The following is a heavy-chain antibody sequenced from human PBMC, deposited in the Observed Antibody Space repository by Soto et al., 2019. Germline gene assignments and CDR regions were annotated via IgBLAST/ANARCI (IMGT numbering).Heavy chain of an antibody. CDR2: IYYSGST. D-gene: IGHD3-10*01. CDR3: ARDRSYYYGSGSYSNGMDV. CDR1: GGSISSGGYY. V-gene: IGHV4-31*03. J-gene: IGHJ6*02. Sequence: KPSETLSLTCTVSGGSISSGGYYWSWIRQHPGKGLEWIGYIYYSGSTYYNPSLKSRVTISVDTSKNQFSLKLSSVTAADTAVYYCARDRSYYYGSGSYSNGMDVWGQGTTVTVSS.